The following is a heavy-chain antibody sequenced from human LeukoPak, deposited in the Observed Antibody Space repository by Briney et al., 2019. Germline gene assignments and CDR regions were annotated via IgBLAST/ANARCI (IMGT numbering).Heavy chain of an antibody. J-gene: IGHJ6*02. CDR1: GGSISSSSYY. CDR2: SYYSGRT. Sequence: SETLSLTCTFSGGSISSSSYYWGWIRQPPGKGLEWIGRSYYSGRTYYNPSLKSRVTISVDTSKNQFSLKLSSVTAADTAVYYCASYIAAAYGMDVWGQGTTVTVSS. CDR3: ASYIAAAYGMDV. D-gene: IGHD6-13*01. V-gene: IGHV4-39*01.